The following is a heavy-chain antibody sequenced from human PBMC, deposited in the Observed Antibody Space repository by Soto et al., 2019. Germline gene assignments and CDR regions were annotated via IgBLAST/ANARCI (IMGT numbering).Heavy chain of an antibody. D-gene: IGHD5-12*01. V-gene: IGHV3-33*01. J-gene: IGHJ6*02. CDR2: VWYDGGNK. CDR1: GFTFRNYG. Sequence: AQLVESGGGIVQPGGSLRLSCAASGFTFRNYGMHWVRQAPAKGLEWVALVWYDGGNKNYVDSVKGRFTISRDNSKNTLYLQMNSLRDEDTAVYYCVRAAGYSGNDYVYYYGMDVWGQGTTVTVSS. CDR3: VRAAGYSGNDYVYYYGMDV.